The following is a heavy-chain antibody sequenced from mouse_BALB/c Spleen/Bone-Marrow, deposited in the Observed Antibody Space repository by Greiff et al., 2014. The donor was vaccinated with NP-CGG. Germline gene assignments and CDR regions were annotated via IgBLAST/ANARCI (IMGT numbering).Heavy chain of an antibody. V-gene: IGHV14-3*02. CDR1: GFNIKDTY. CDR2: VDPANGNT. Sequence: EVKLQESGAELEKPGASVKLSCTASGFNIKDTYMHWVEQRPEQGLEWIGRVDPANGNTKYDPKFQGKATITADTSSNTAYLQLSSLTSEDTAVYYCARYRLGTYFDYWGQGTTLTVSS. J-gene: IGHJ2*01. CDR3: ARYRLGTYFDY. D-gene: IGHD2-14*01.